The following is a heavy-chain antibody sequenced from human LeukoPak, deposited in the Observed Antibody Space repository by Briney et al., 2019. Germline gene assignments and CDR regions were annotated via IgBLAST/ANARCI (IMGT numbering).Heavy chain of an antibody. D-gene: IGHD6-13*01. CDR2: ISNTGGST. CDR1: GFTFSSYA. J-gene: IGHJ3*02. CDR3: AKSVTAAGTYAFDI. V-gene: IGHV3-23*01. Sequence: PGGSLRLSCAASGFTFSSYAMSWVRQAPGKGLEWVSVISNTGGSTFYADSVKGRFTISRDNSKDTLYLQMNSLRAEDTAVYYCAKSVTAAGTYAFDIWGQGTVVTVSS.